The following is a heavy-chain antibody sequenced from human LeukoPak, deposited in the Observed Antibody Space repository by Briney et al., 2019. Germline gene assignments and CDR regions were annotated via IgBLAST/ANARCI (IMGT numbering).Heavy chain of an antibody. CDR3: AKSYYGDYLNDAFDI. Sequence: GGSLRLSCAASGFTFSSYAMSWVRQAPGKGLEWVSAISGSGGSTYYADSVKGRFTISRDNSKNTLYLQMSSLRAEDTAVYYCAKSYYGDYLNDAFDIWGQGTMVTVSS. D-gene: IGHD4-17*01. CDR1: GFTFSSYA. CDR2: ISGSGGST. V-gene: IGHV3-23*01. J-gene: IGHJ3*02.